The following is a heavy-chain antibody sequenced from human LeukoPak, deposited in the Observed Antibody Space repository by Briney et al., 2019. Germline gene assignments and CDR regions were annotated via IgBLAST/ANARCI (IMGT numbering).Heavy chain of an antibody. Sequence: PGGSLRLSCAASGFSFSSYSMNWVRQAPGKGLEWVSYISSSRSTMYYADSMKGRFTISRDNAKNSLYLQMNSLRAEDTAVYYCARDRRGSGSYYSGFDYWGQGTLVTVSS. J-gene: IGHJ4*02. CDR2: ISSSRSTM. CDR3: ARDRRGSGSYYSGFDY. V-gene: IGHV3-48*01. D-gene: IGHD3-10*01. CDR1: GFSFSSYS.